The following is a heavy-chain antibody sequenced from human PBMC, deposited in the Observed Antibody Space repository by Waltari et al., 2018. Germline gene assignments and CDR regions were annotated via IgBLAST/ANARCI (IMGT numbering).Heavy chain of an antibody. CDR1: GFTFSSYA. J-gene: IGHJ4*02. CDR2: ISYDGSNK. CDR3: ARDRAYLDY. Sequence: QVKLVESGGGVVQPGRSLRLRCAASGFTFSSYAMHWVRQAPGKGLEWVAVISYDGSNKYYADSVKGRFTISRDNSKNTLYLQMNSLRAEDTAVYYCARDRAYLDYWGQGTLVTVSS. D-gene: IGHD2-21*01. V-gene: IGHV3-30*01.